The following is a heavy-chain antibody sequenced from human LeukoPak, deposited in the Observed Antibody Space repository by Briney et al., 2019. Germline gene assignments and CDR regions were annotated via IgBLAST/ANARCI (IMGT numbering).Heavy chain of an antibody. CDR2: IYYSGST. D-gene: IGHD6-19*01. V-gene: IGHV4-39*07. CDR1: GGSVSSSNYY. CDR3: ARGHAAFSDWYFDY. Sequence: SETLSLTCTVSGGSVSSSNYYWGWIRQPPGKGLEWIGNIYYSGSTYYNPSLKSRVTISLDTSKNQFSLKLSSVTAADTAVYFCARGHAAFSDWYFDYWGQGTLVTVSS. J-gene: IGHJ4*02.